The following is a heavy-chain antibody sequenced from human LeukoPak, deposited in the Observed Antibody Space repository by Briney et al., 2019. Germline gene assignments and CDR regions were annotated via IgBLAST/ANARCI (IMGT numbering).Heavy chain of an antibody. CDR1: GFPFSSYW. Sequence: GGSLRLSCAASGFPFSSYWMSWVRQAPGKRLEWVANLNEDGSKRYYVASVKGRFTISRDNAKNSLYLQMDSLTVEDTATYYCARDGRDGFIDYWGQGTLVTVSS. D-gene: IGHD5-24*01. V-gene: IGHV3-7*01. CDR2: LNEDGSKR. CDR3: ARDGRDGFIDY. J-gene: IGHJ4*02.